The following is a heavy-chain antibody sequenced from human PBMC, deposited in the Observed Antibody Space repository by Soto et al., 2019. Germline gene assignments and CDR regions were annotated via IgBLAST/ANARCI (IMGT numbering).Heavy chain of an antibody. CDR2: INHSGST. D-gene: IGHD3-16*02. J-gene: IGHJ4*02. CDR3: ARIGVYYDYVWGSYRPHYYFDY. CDR1: GGSFSGYY. Sequence: QVQLQQWGAGLLKPSETLSLTCAVYGGSFSGYYWSWIRQPPGKGLEWIGEINHSGSTNYNPSLKSRVTISVDTSKNQFSLKLSSVNAADTAVYYCARIGVYYDYVWGSYRPHYYFDYWGQGTLVTVSS. V-gene: IGHV4-34*01.